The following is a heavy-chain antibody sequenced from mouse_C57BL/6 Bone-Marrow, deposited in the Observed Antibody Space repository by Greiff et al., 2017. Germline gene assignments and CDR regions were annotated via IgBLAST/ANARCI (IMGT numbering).Heavy chain of an antibody. CDR1: GYTFTSYW. J-gene: IGHJ4*01. D-gene: IGHD4-1*01. Sequence: EVHLVESGTVLARPGASVKMSCKTSGYTFTSYWMHWVKQRPGQGLEWIGAIYPGNSDTSYNQKFKGKAKLTAVTSANTAYKELSSLTNEDSAVYYCTRLGALGRAYYYAMDYWGQGTSVTVSS. CDR3: TRLGALGRAYYYAMDY. CDR2: IYPGNSDT. V-gene: IGHV1-5*01.